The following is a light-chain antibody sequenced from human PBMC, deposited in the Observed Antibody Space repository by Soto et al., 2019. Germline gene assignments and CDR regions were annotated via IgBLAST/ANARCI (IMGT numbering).Light chain of an antibody. V-gene: IGKV3-20*01. J-gene: IGKJ1*01. CDR3: QQYDNPPRT. CDR2: GAS. CDR1: QSVSRSY. Sequence: ETVLTQSPGTLSLSPGERATLSCRASQSVSRSYLAWYQQKPGQAPRLLIYGASTRPTGIPDRFSGSGSGTDFTLTISRLGPEDFAVYFCQQYDNPPRTFGQGTKVEMK.